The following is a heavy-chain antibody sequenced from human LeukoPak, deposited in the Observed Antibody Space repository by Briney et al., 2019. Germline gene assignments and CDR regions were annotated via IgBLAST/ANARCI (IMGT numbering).Heavy chain of an antibody. D-gene: IGHD3-16*01. J-gene: IGHJ4*02. CDR2: ISSSSSHI. Sequence: PGGSLRLSCAAPGFRFSDFSMNWVRQAPGKGLGWVSSISSSSSHIYYADSVKGRFTISRDNAKNSLYLQMNSLKAEDTAVYYCATSFMIRGNWGQGTLVTVSS. CDR1: GFRFSDFS. CDR3: ATSFMIRGN. V-gene: IGHV3-21*01.